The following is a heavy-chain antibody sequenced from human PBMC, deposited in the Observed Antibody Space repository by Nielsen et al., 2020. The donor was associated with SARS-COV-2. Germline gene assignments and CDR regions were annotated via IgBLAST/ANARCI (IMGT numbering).Heavy chain of an antibody. V-gene: IGHV1-2*04. Sequence: ASVKVSCKASGYTFTGYYMHWVRQAPGQGLEWMGWINPNSGGTNYAQKFQGWVTMTRDTSISTAYMELRSLRSDDTAVYYCARDRSRITIFGVVLGYWGQGTLVTVSS. CDR1: GYTFTGYY. CDR2: INPNSGGT. D-gene: IGHD3-3*01. CDR3: ARDRSRITIFGVVLGY. J-gene: IGHJ4*02.